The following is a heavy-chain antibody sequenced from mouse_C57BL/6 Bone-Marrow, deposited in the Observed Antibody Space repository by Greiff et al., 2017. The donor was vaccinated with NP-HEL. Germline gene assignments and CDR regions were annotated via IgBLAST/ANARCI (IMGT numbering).Heavy chain of an antibody. CDR3: ARSPLWLRRNYYAMDY. Sequence: EVTLLELGPGLAKPSQTLSLTCSVSGYSITSDYWNWIRKFPGNQPEYMGYICSCGSPYYNPSLKSRISITRDTSKNQYYLQLNSVTTEDTATYNCARSPLWLRRNYYAMDYWCQGTSVTVSS. J-gene: IGHJ4*01. CDR2: ICSCGSP. V-gene: IGHV3-8*01. D-gene: IGHD2-2*01. CDR1: GYSITSDY.